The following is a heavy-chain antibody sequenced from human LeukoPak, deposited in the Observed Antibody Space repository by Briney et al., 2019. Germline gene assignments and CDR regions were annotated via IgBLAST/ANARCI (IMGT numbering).Heavy chain of an antibody. CDR3: AKDGITLFGVATMFSFLDV. D-gene: IGHD3-3*01. V-gene: IGHV3-23*01. CDR1: GFTFDNYA. Sequence: GGSLRLSCVASGFTFDNYAMTWVRQAPGKGLEWVSSVTGSGTFTYYADSVKGRFTISRDNAKSTLDLQMSSLRVEDTAVYYCAKDGITLFGVATMFSFLDVWGRGTTVTVSS. CDR2: VTGSGTFT. J-gene: IGHJ6*04.